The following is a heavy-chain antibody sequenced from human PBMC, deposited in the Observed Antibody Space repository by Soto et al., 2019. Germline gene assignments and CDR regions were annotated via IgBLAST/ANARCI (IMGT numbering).Heavy chain of an antibody. D-gene: IGHD1-20*01. CDR1: GASISDCRW. V-gene: IGHV4-4*02. CDR2: MFHSGST. Sequence: QVQLQESGPGLVKPSGTLSLTCDVSGASISDCRWWTWVRKPPGMGLEWIGEMFHSGSTNYNPTLKRRVTISIDKSRDQFSLNLNSVTAADPGVYYCAKNNDYAMDAWGQGTTVTVSS. J-gene: IGHJ6*02. CDR3: AKNNDYAMDA.